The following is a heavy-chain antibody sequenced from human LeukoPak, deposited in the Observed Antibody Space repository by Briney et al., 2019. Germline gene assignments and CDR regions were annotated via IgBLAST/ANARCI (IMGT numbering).Heavy chain of an antibody. CDR3: ATVVRDDILTGYYIDY. J-gene: IGHJ4*02. Sequence: SETLSLTCVVSGYSISRDYFWGRIRQPPGKGLEWIGYIYYSGSTKYNPSFKSRVTISVDTSKNQFSLRLISVTAADTAVYYCATVVRDDILTGYYIDYWGQGTLVTVSS. V-gene: IGHV4-28*03. CDR2: IYYSGST. CDR1: GYSISRDYF. D-gene: IGHD3-9*01.